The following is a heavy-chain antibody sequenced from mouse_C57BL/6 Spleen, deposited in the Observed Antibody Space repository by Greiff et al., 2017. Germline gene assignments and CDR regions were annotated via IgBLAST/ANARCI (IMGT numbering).Heavy chain of an antibody. CDR2: ISRGSSTI. CDR1: GFTFSDYG. Sequence: VKVVESGGGLVKPGGSLKLSCAASGFTFSDYGMHWVRQAPEKGLEWVAYISRGSSTIYYADTVKGRFTISRDNDTNTLFLQMTSLRSEDTAMYYCARDYGGSPRAMDYWGQGTSVTVSS. D-gene: IGHD1-1*01. CDR3: ARDYGGSPRAMDY. V-gene: IGHV5-17*01. J-gene: IGHJ4*01.